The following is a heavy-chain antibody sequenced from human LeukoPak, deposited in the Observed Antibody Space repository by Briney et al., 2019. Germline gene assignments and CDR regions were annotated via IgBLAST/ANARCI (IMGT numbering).Heavy chain of an antibody. CDR3: ARDQSGSPEGFDI. D-gene: IGHD1-26*01. V-gene: IGHV4-59*01. J-gene: IGHJ3*02. CDR1: GGSISSYC. Sequence: SETLSLTCTVSGGSISSYCWSWIRQPPGKGLEWIGYIYYSGSTNYNPSLKSRVTISVDTSKNQFSLKLSSVTAADTAVYYCARDQSGSPEGFDIWGQGTMVTVSS. CDR2: IYYSGST.